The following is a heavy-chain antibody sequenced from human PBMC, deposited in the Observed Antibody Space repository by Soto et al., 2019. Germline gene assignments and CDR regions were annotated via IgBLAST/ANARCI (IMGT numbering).Heavy chain of an antibody. Sequence: GSLRLSCAASGFTFSSYAMSWVRQAPGKGLEWVSAISGSGGSTYYADSVKGRFTISRDNSKNTLYLQMNSLRAEDTAVYYCAKGGYYGSGSYSMFDYWGQGTLVTVSS. CDR1: GFTFSSYA. CDR3: AKGGYYGSGSYSMFDY. J-gene: IGHJ4*02. CDR2: ISGSGGST. V-gene: IGHV3-23*01. D-gene: IGHD3-10*01.